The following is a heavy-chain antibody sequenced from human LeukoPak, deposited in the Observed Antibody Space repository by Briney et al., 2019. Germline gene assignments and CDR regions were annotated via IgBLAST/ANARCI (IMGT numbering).Heavy chain of an antibody. CDR3: ARRSGYSSSEDY. CDR2: IYYSGST. CDR1: GGSINSYY. D-gene: IGHD3-22*01. V-gene: IGHV4-59*08. J-gene: IGHJ4*02. Sequence: SETLCLTCTVSGGSINSYYWSWIRQPPGKGLEWIGYIYYSGSTNYNPSLRSRVTISVDTSKNQFSLKLRSVTAADTAVYYCARRSGYSSSEDYWGQGTLVTVSS.